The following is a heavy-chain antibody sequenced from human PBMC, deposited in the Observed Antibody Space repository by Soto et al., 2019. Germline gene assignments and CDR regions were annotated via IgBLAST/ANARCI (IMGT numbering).Heavy chain of an antibody. CDR2: IYYSGIT. CDR3: ARSQGYYFDY. J-gene: IGHJ4*02. CDR1: GGSIGSGGYY. V-gene: IGHV4-31*03. Sequence: SETLSLTCTVSGGSIGSGGYYWSWIRQHPGKGLEWIGYIYYSGITYYNPSLKSRVTISVDTSKNQFSLKLSSVTAADTAVYYCARSQGYYFDYWGQGTLVTVPQ.